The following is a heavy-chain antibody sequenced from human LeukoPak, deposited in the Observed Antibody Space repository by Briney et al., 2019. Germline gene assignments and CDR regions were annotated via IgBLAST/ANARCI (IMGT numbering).Heavy chain of an antibody. CDR1: GGSISSYY. D-gene: IGHD2-2*01. J-gene: IGHJ6*03. V-gene: IGHV4-4*07. CDR2: IHTSGST. Sequence: PSETLSLTCTVSGGSISSYYWSWIRQPAGKGLEWIGRIHTSGSTNYNPSLKSRVTMSVDTSKNQFSLKLSSVTAADTAVYYCARTVRDIVVVPAARELIYYYYMDVWGKGTTVTVSS. CDR3: ARTVRDIVVVPAARELIYYYYMDV.